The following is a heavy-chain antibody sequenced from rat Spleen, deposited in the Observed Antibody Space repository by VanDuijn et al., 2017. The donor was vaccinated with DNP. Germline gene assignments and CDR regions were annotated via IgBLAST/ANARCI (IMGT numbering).Heavy chain of an antibody. V-gene: IGHV1-43*01. CDR3: ARGRDGVWFVY. CDR1: GYTFTTYY. CDR2: INMGSGGT. J-gene: IGHJ3*01. Sequence: QVQLQQSGAELAKPGSSVMISCRASGYTFTTYYIGWIKQTTRQGLEYIGYINMGSGGTNYNEKFKGKATLTGGKSSSTAFRQLSSLTPDDSAVYCCARGRDGVWFVYWGQGTLVTVSS. D-gene: IGHD1-11*01.